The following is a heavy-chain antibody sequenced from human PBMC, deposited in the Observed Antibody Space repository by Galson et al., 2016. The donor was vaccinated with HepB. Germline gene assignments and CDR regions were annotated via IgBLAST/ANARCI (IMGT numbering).Heavy chain of an antibody. J-gene: IGHJ4*02. Sequence: CAISGDSVSSNSAAWNWVRQSPSRGLEWLGRTYYRSRWYHDYAVSVKSRITISGDISENQVSLQLESVTPEDTAVYYCTRDREWGFGAWGQGPLVTVSS. D-gene: IGHD7-27*01. CDR2: TYYRSRWYH. CDR3: TRDREWGFGA. CDR1: GDSVSSNSAA. V-gene: IGHV6-1*01.